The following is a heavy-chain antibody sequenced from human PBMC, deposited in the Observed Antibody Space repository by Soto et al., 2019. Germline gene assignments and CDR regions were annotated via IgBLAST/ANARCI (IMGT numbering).Heavy chain of an antibody. J-gene: IGHJ6*02. CDR2: ISTYNGKT. Sequence: QVELVQSGGEVRKPGASVTVSCKASGYTFSSYGMSWLRQAPGQGLEWMGWISTYNGKTNYAQKFQDRVTMATDTSTSTVYLEMRSLTFDDTAVCYCAREGDVPYYYYGLDVWGQGTTVSVS. CDR3: AREGDVPYYYYGLDV. V-gene: IGHV1-18*01. D-gene: IGHD2-21*02. CDR1: GYTFSSYG.